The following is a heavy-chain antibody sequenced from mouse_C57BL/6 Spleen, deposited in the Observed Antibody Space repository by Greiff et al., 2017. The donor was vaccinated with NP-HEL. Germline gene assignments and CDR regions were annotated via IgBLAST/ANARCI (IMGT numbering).Heavy chain of an antibody. Sequence: QVQLQQPGAELVMPGASVKLSCKASGYTFTSYWMHWVKQRPGQGLEWIGEIDPSDSYTNYNQKFKGKSTLTVDKSSSTAYMQLSSLTSEDSAVYYCARSRVTPYYYAMDYWGQGTSVTVSS. V-gene: IGHV1-69*01. D-gene: IGHD2-2*01. CDR2: IDPSDSYT. J-gene: IGHJ4*01. CDR1: GYTFTSYW. CDR3: ARSRVTPYYYAMDY.